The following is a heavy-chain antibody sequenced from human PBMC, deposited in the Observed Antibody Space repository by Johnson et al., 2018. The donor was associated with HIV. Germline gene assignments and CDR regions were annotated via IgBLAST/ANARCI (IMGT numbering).Heavy chain of an antibody. D-gene: IGHD3-22*01. V-gene: IGHV3-30*04. Sequence: QVQLVESGGGVVQTGRSLRLSCAASGFIFSSYAMHWVRQAPGEGLEWVAVISYDGSNKYYADSVKGRFTISRDNSKNTLYLQMNSLRAEDTAVYYCARGGYYDSSGSAFDIWGQGTMVTVSS. CDR2: ISYDGSNK. CDR1: GFIFSSYA. J-gene: IGHJ3*02. CDR3: ARGGYYDSSGSAFDI.